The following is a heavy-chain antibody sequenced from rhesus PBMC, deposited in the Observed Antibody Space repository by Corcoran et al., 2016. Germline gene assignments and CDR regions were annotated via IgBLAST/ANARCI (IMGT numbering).Heavy chain of an antibody. CDR1: GYSISSGYY. V-gene: IGHV4-99*01. J-gene: IGHJ4*01. CDR3: ARHRQSSGWYDFDY. Sequence: QVQLQESGPGLVKPSETLSLTCAVSGYSISSGYYWGWIRQPPGQGLEYIGFIRGSSRNNYYNPSLKSLVTISQDASKHQFSLKLSSVSAADTAVYYCARHRQSSGWYDFDYWGQGVLVTVSS. CDR2: IRGSSRNN. D-gene: IGHD6-31*01.